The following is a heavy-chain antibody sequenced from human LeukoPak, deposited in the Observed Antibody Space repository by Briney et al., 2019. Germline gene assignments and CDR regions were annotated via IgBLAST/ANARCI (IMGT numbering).Heavy chain of an antibody. CDR2: ISGSGGST. J-gene: IGHJ4*02. V-gene: IGHV3-23*01. CDR1: GFTFSSYW. CDR3: AKGRLLWFGELSHFDY. Sequence: DPGGSLRLSCAASGFTFSSYWMSWVRQAPGKGLEWVSAISGSGGSTYYADSVKGRFTISRDNSKNTLYLQMNSLRAEDTAVYYCAKGRLLWFGELSHFDYWGQGTLVTVSS. D-gene: IGHD3-10*01.